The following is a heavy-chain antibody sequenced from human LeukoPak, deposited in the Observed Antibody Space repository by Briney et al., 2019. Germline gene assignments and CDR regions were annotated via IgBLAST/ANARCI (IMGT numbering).Heavy chain of an antibody. J-gene: IGHJ4*02. CDR3: ARGDYYDSSLTFDY. CDR2: IYYSGST. D-gene: IGHD3-22*01. V-gene: IGHV4-39*07. Sequence: PSETLSLTCTVSGGSISSSSYYWGWIRQPPGKGLEWIGSIYYSGSTYYNPSLKSRVTISVDTSKNQFSLKLSSVTAADTAVYYCARGDYYDSSLTFDYWGQGTLVTVSS. CDR1: GGSISSSSYY.